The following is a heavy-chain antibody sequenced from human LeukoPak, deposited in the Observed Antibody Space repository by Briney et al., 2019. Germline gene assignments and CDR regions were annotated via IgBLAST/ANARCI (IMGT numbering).Heavy chain of an antibody. D-gene: IGHD2-8*01. V-gene: IGHV3-48*04. CDR2: ISSSGTTI. CDR3: ARDRGTNGRVYWYFDL. J-gene: IGHJ2*01. CDR1: GLTLSSYS. Sequence: GGSLRLPCAASGLTLSSYSMNWVRQAPGKGLEWVSFISSSGTTIYYADSVKGRFTISRDDAKNSLSLQMNSLRAEDTAVYYCARDRGTNGRVYWYFDLWGRGTLVTVSS.